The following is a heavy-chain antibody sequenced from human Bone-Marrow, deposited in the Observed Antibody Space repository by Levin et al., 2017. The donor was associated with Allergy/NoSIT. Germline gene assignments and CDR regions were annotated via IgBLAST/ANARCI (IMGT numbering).Heavy chain of an antibody. CDR3: AKDFTGGSPADP. V-gene: IGHV3-23*01. CDR2: LSHSGGDT. Sequence: GGSLRLSCEASGFTFRIYAMSWVRQGPGKGLEWVSSLSHSGGDTWYADSVKGRFTISRDNSKNTLYLQMDSLRVEDTAVYYCAKDFTGGSPADPWGQGTLVTVSS. D-gene: IGHD4-11*01. CDR1: GFTFRIYA. J-gene: IGHJ5*02.